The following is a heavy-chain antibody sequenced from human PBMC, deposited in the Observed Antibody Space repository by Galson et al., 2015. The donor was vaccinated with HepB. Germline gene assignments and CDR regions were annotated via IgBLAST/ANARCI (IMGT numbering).Heavy chain of an antibody. J-gene: IGHJ4*02. CDR3: ARAPSEWLVYYFDY. CDR1: GFTFSSYA. CDR2: ISYDGSNK. V-gene: IGHV3-30*04. Sequence: SLRLSCAASGFTFSSYAMHWVRQAPGKGLEWVAVISYDGSNKYYADSVKGRFTISRDNSKNTLYLQMNSLRAEDTAVYYCARAPSEWLVYYFDYWGQGTLVTVSS. D-gene: IGHD6-19*01.